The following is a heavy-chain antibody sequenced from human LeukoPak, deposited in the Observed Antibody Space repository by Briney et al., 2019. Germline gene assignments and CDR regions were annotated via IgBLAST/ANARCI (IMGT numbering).Heavy chain of an antibody. J-gene: IGHJ4*02. V-gene: IGHV1-46*01. Sequence: GASVKVSCKASGYTFTSYYMHWVRQAPGQGLEWMGIINPSGGSTSYAQKFQGRVTMTRDTSTSTVYMELGSLRSEDTAVYYCARDRQQNYFDYWGQGTLVTVSS. CDR1: GYTFTSYY. CDR3: ARDRQQNYFDY. CDR2: INPSGGST. D-gene: IGHD6-13*01.